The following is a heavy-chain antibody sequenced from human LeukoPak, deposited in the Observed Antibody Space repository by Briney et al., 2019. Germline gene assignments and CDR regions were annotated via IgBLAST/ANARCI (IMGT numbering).Heavy chain of an antibody. CDR2: IKQDGSEK. CDR3: ASRYCSSTSCSPVIDY. CDR1: GFSLSSYW. V-gene: IGHV3-7*01. Sequence: GGSLTLSCAASGFSLSSYWMSWVRQAPGEGLEWVANIKQDGSEKYYVDSVKGRFTISRDNAKNSLYLQMNSLRAEDTAVYYCASRYCSSTSCSPVIDYWGQGTLVTVSS. D-gene: IGHD2-2*01. J-gene: IGHJ4*02.